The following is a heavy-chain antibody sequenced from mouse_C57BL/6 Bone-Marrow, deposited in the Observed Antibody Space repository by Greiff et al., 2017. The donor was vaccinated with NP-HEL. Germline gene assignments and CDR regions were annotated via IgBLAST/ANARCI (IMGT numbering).Heavy chain of an antibody. Sequence: QVHVKQSGAELARPGASVKLSCKASGYTFTSYGISWVKQRTGQGLEWIGEIYPRSGNTYYNEKFKGKATLTADKSSSTAYMELRSLTSEDSAVYFCAGYYYGSSDFDYWGQGTTLTVSS. V-gene: IGHV1-81*01. CDR2: IYPRSGNT. CDR1: GYTFTSYG. J-gene: IGHJ2*01. D-gene: IGHD1-1*01. CDR3: AGYYYGSSDFDY.